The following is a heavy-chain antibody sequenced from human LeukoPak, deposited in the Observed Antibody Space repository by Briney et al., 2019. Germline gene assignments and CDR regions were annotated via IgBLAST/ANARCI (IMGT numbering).Heavy chain of an antibody. J-gene: IGHJ4*02. V-gene: IGHV1-69*02. CDR1: GGTFSSYT. D-gene: IGHD6-19*01. CDR2: IIPILGIA. CDR3: ATRYSSGRYYFDY. Sequence: SVKVSCKASGGTFSSYTISWVRQAPGQGLEWMGRIIPILGIANYAQKFQGRVTITADKSTSTAYMELSSLRSEDTAVYYCATRYSSGRYYFDYWGQGTLVTVSS.